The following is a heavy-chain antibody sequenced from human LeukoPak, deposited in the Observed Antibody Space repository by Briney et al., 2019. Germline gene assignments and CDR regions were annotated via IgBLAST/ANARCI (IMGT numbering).Heavy chain of an antibody. V-gene: IGHV3-53*01. CDR2: IYSAGST. CDR3: AKASVWTMVRVVSYFDE. Sequence: GGSLRLSCTVSGFTVSSNSMSWVRQAPGKGLEWVSFIYSAGSTHYSDSVKGRFTISIDNSKNTLYLQMNSLRAEDTAVYYCAKASVWTMVRVVSYFDEWGQGIQVTVSS. CDR1: GFTVSSNS. J-gene: IGHJ4*02. D-gene: IGHD3-10*01.